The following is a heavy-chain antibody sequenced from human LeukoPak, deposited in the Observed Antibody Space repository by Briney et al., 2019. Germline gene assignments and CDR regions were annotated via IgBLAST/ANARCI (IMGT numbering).Heavy chain of an antibody. V-gene: IGHV3-20*04. J-gene: IGHJ4*02. D-gene: IGHD1-7*01. Sequence: GGSLRLSCAASGFTFDDYGMSWVRQAPGKGLEWVSGINWNGGSTGYADSVKGRFTISRDNAKNSLYLQMNGLRDEDTALYYCARDDSSITGTKRHWGQGTLVTVSS. CDR1: GFTFDDYG. CDR2: INWNGGST. CDR3: ARDDSSITGTKRH.